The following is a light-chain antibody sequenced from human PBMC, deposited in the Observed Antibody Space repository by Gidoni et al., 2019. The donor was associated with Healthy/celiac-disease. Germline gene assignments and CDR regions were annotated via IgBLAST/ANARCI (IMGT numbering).Light chain of an antibody. CDR3: QHDNRYSET. CDR2: DAS. V-gene: IGKV1-5*01. J-gene: IGKJ1*01. Sequence: DHRLPQSPSIRSASVGDRVTITCRASQSISSWLAWYQQKPGKAPQLLIYDASSLESGVPSRVSGSGSGKELTLTSSSLKPDNVATDYWQHDNRYSETLGQGAKV. CDR1: QSISSW.